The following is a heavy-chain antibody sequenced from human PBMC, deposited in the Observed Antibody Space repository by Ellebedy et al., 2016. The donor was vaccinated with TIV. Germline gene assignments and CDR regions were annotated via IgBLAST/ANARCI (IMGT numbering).Heavy chain of an antibody. J-gene: IGHJ4*02. CDR1: GFTFSSYW. CDR3: ARSRNYGDGVMPVYFDY. D-gene: IGHD1-7*01. Sequence: GGSLRLXXAASGFTFSSYWMHWVRQAPGKGLEWVSGISWNSGSIGYADSVKGRFTISRDNAKNSLYLQMNSLRAEDTAVYYCARSRNYGDGVMPVYFDYWGQGTLVTVSS. V-gene: IGHV3-9*01. CDR2: ISWNSGSI.